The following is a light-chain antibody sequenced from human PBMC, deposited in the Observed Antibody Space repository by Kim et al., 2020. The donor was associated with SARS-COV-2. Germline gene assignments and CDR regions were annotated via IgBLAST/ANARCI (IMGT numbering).Light chain of an antibody. Sequence: QSITISCTRTSSDVGGYNYVSWYQQHPGKAPKLMIYDVSNRPSGVSNRFSGSKSGNTASLTISGLQAEDEADYYCSSYTRSSTLVFGTGTKVTVL. J-gene: IGLJ1*01. CDR2: DVS. CDR3: SSYTRSSTLV. CDR1: SSDVGGYNY. V-gene: IGLV2-14*03.